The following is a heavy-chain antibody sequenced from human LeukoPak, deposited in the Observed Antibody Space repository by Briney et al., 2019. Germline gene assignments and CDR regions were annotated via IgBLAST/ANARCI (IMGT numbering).Heavy chain of an antibody. J-gene: IGHJ2*01. CDR3: AKERGRSWLLPDWYFDV. D-gene: IGHD3-22*01. Sequence: GGSLRLSCAASGLRFSTYGMHWVRQAPGTGLEWVAYIRHDGTNDHYADTVKGRFTISRDNSKNTLYLQMNSLRVDDTAMYYCAKERGRSWLLPDWYFDVWGRGTHVSVSS. V-gene: IGHV3-30*02. CDR2: IRHDGTND. CDR1: GLRFSTYG.